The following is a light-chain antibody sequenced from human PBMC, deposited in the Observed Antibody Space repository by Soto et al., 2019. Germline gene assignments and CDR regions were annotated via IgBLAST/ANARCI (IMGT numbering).Light chain of an antibody. J-gene: IGKJ4*01. CDR2: RAS. V-gene: IGKV1-5*01. CDR1: QTIGPW. CDR3: QQYNTYPLT. Sequence: DIQMTQSPSSLSAFVGDSVTITCRANQTIGPWLAWYQQRTGTAPNHLIHRASNLQGGVPSRFSGSRSETEFTLTISSLQPGDFATYYCQQYNTYPLTFGGGTKVEI.